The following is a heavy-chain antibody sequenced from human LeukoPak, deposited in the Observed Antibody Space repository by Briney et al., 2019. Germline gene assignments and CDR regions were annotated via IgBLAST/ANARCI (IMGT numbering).Heavy chain of an antibody. Sequence: SVKVSCKASGGTFSSYAISWVRQAPGQGLEWMGGIIPIFGTANYAQKFQGRVTITTDESTSTAYMELSSLRSEDTAVYHCARDLSISSTSCPSHWGQGTLVTVSS. J-gene: IGHJ4*02. CDR2: IIPIFGTA. D-gene: IGHD2-2*01. CDR1: GGTFSSYA. V-gene: IGHV1-69*05. CDR3: ARDLSISSTSCPSH.